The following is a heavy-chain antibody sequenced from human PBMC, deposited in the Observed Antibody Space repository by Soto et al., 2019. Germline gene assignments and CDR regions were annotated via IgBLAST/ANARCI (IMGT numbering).Heavy chain of an antibody. Sequence: QVPLVQSGAEVKKPGSSVKVSCKASGGTFSSYTISWVRQAPGQGLEWMGRIIPILGIANYAQKFQGRVTITADKSTSTAYMELSSLRSEDTAVYYCARGPSYGGNPRIDYWGQGTLVTVSS. CDR2: IIPILGIA. D-gene: IGHD4-17*01. CDR3: ARGPSYGGNPRIDY. J-gene: IGHJ4*02. V-gene: IGHV1-69*02. CDR1: GGTFSSYT.